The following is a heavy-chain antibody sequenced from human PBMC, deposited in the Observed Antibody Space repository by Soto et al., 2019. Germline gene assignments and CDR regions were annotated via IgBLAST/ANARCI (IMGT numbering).Heavy chain of an antibody. CDR3: AKDHGGRSWYGGIDY. D-gene: IGHD6-13*01. CDR2: VNWNSRSI. CDR1: GFTFDDHA. V-gene: IGHV3-9*01. J-gene: IGHJ4*02. Sequence: EVQLVESGGGLVQPGRSLRLSCAASGFTFDDHAMHWVRQAPGKGLEWVSGVNWNSRSIDYADSVKGRFTISRDNAKNSLYLQMNRLRPEDTALYYFAKDHGGRSWYGGIDYWGQGTLVTVSS.